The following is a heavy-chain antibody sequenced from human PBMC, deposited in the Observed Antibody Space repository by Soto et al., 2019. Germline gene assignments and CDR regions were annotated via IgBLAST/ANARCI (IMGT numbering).Heavy chain of an antibody. CDR3: ASLSPGYYDSSGYYYVGYGMDV. Sequence: SETLSLTCAVYGGSFSGYYWSWIRQPPGKGLEWIGEINHSGSTNYNPSLKSRVTISVDTSKNQFSLKLSSVTAADTAVYYCASLSPGYYDSSGYYYVGYGMDVWGQGTTVTVSS. V-gene: IGHV4-34*01. D-gene: IGHD3-22*01. CDR1: GGSFSGYY. CDR2: INHSGST. J-gene: IGHJ6*02.